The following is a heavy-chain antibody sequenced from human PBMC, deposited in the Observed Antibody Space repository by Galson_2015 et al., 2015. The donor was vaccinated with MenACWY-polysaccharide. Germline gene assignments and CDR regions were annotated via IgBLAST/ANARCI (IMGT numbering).Heavy chain of an antibody. D-gene: IGHD5-12*01. V-gene: IGHV3-74*01. J-gene: IGHJ4*02. CDR1: GFTFSTYW. CDR2: IKSDGSST. CDR3: ARGYSGYD. Sequence: SLRLSCAASGFTFSTYWMHWVRQAPGKGLVWVSRIKSDGSSTTYTDSVKGRFTISRDNAENTLYLQMNSLRAEDTAVYYCARGYSGYDWGQGTLVTVSS.